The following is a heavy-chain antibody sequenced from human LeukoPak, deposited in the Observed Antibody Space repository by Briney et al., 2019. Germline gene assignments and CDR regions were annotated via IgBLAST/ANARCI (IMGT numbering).Heavy chain of an antibody. CDR1: GFSFSSYE. J-gene: IGHJ4*02. D-gene: IGHD6-19*01. Sequence: PGGSLRLSCAASGFSFSSYEMQWVRQAPGKGLEWLSYISSSGRTMYYADSVKGRFTVSRDNAKNSLHLRMNSLRAEDTAVYYCARVDSSGWYRVIDYWGQGTLVTVSS. CDR2: ISSSGRTM. V-gene: IGHV3-48*03. CDR3: ARVDSSGWYRVIDY.